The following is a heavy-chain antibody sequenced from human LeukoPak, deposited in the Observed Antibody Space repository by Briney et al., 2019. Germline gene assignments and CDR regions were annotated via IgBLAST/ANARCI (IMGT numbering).Heavy chain of an antibody. CDR3: AKDEGWLQHRGYFDY. CDR2: ISYDGSNK. J-gene: IGHJ4*02. Sequence: GGSLRLSCAASGFTFSSYGMHWVRQAPGKGLEWVAVISYDGSNKYYADSVKGRFTISRDNSKNMLYLQMNSLRAEDTAVFYCAKDEGWLQHRGYFDYWGQGTLVTVSS. V-gene: IGHV3-30*18. D-gene: IGHD5-24*01. CDR1: GFTFSSYG.